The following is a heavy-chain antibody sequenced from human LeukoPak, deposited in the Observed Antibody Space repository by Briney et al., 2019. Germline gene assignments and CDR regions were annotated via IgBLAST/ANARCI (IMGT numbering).Heavy chain of an antibody. D-gene: IGHD6-6*01. CDR2: IYPGDSDT. CDR1: GYSFTTYW. CDR3: ARRGGSSEWFDP. V-gene: IGHV5-51*01. Sequence: GKSLKISCKGSGYSFTTYWIGWVRQMPGKGLEWMGIIYPGDSDTRYNPSFQGQVTISADKSISTAYLQWSSLKASDTAIYCCARRGGSSEWFDPWGQGTLVTVSS. J-gene: IGHJ5*02.